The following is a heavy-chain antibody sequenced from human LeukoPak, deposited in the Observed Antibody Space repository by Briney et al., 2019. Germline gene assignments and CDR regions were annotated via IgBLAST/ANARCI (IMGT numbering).Heavy chain of an antibody. CDR3: AKGLISGLLDYGMDV. D-gene: IGHD6-25*01. Sequence: GGSLRHSCAASGFTFSSYAMSWVRQAPGKGLEWVSAISGSGGSTYYADSVKGRFTISRDNSKNTLYLQMNSLRAEDTAVYYCAKGLISGLLDYGMDVWGQGTTVTVSS. CDR1: GFTFSSYA. V-gene: IGHV3-23*01. J-gene: IGHJ6*02. CDR2: ISGSGGST.